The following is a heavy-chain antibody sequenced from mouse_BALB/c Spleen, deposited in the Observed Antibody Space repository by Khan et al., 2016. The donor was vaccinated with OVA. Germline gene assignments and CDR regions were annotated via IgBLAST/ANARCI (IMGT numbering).Heavy chain of an antibody. CDR2: ISYDGSN. CDR1: GYSITSGYY. D-gene: IGHD2-1*01. Sequence: EVQLQESGPGLVKPSQSLSLTCSVTGYSITSGYYWSWIRKFPGNRLEWMGYISYDGSNNYNPSLKNRISITRDTSKKQFFLKLNSVTTEDTATYYWASKSYGKGAYWGQGTLVTVSA. CDR3: ASKSYGKGAY. V-gene: IGHV3-6*02. J-gene: IGHJ3*01.